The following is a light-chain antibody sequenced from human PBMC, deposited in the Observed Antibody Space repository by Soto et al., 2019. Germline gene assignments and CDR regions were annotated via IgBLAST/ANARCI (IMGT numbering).Light chain of an antibody. CDR1: SSDVGGHSY. CDR2: EVT. V-gene: IGLV2-14*01. J-gene: IGLJ1*01. Sequence: QSALTQPASVSGSPGQSITFSCTGTSSDVGGHSYVSWYQQRPGKAPRLMIYEVTKRPSGISNRFSASKSGNTASLTISGLQAEDEADYYCASYTSSRTLVFGTGTKV. CDR3: ASYTSSRTLV.